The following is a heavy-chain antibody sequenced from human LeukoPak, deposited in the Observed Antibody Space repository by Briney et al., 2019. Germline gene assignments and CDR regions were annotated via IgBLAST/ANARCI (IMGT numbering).Heavy chain of an antibody. V-gene: IGHV4-39*01. CDR3: AGGSGYYLIAFDY. CDR2: IYYSGST. Sequence: SETLSLTRTVSGGSISSSSYYWGWIRQPPGKGLEWIGSIYYSGSTYYNPSLKSRVTISVDTSKNQFSLKLSSVTAADTAVYYCAGGSGYYLIAFDYWGQGTLVTVSS. CDR1: GGSISSSSYY. D-gene: IGHD3-22*01. J-gene: IGHJ4*02.